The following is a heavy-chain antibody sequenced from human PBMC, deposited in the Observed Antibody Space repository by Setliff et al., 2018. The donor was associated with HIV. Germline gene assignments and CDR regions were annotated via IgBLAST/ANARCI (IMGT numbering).Heavy chain of an antibody. CDR3: SRGRNYGSPYFYYMDV. V-gene: IGHV4-34*01. J-gene: IGHJ6*03. D-gene: IGHD3-10*01. CDR1: GGSFSGYY. Sequence: TLSLTCAVYGGSFSGYYWSWSRQPPGKGQEWLGEIDHTGSTNYNLSLKSRITMSADPSKNQFSLKVRSVIAADTALYYCSRGRNYGSPYFYYMDVWATGTTVTVSS. CDR2: IDHTGST.